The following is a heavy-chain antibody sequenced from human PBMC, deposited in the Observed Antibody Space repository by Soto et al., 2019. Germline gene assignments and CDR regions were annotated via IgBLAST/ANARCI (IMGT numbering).Heavy chain of an antibody. J-gene: IGHJ4*02. V-gene: IGHV3-23*01. CDR2: ISGSGGST. Sequence: GGSLRLSCAASGFTISDAWINWVRQAPGKGLEWVSAISGSGGSTYYADSVKGRFTISRDNSKNTLYLQMNSLRAEDTAVYYCARDNWNSYWGQGTLVTISS. D-gene: IGHD1-7*01. CDR3: ARDNWNSY. CDR1: GFTISDAW.